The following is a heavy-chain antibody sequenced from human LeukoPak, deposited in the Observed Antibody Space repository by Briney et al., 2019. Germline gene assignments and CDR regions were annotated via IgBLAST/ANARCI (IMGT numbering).Heavy chain of an antibody. D-gene: IGHD5-18*01. CDR3: AKGADTALDY. Sequence: GGSLRPSRAASGFTFSSYGMSCVRQAPGKGLEWVSAITGSGGSTYYADPVKGRFTISRDNSKNTLYLQMNSLRAEDTAVYDCAKGADTALDYWGQGALVTVSS. CDR2: ITGSGGST. CDR1: GFTFSSYG. J-gene: IGHJ4*02. V-gene: IGHV3-23*01.